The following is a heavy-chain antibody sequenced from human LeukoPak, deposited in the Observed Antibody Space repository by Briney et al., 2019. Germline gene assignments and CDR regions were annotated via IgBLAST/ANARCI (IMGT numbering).Heavy chain of an antibody. CDR1: GLTLSNYW. V-gene: IGHV3-7*01. D-gene: IGHD1-26*01. J-gene: IGHJ4*02. CDR2: IKQDGSEK. Sequence: PGGSLRLSRAASGLTLSNYWMTWVRQAPGKGLEWVAIIKQDGSEKYYVDSVKGRFTISRDNAKNSLYLQMNSLRAEDTAVYYCARDEGATNFWGQGTLVTVSS. CDR3: ARDEGATNF.